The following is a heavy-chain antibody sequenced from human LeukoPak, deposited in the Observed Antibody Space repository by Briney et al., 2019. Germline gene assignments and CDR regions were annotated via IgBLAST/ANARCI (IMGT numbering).Heavy chain of an antibody. V-gene: IGHV3-53*01. CDR1: GFTVSSNY. D-gene: IGHD3-9*01. Sequence: GGSLRLSCAASGFTVSSNYMSWVRQAPGNGLEWVSVIYSGDSTYHADSVKGRFTISRDNSKNTLYLQMNSLRAEDTAVYYCARAGILTGYLVGTLGAFDIWGQGTMVTVSS. CDR3: ARAGILTGYLVGTLGAFDI. CDR2: IYSGDST. J-gene: IGHJ3*02.